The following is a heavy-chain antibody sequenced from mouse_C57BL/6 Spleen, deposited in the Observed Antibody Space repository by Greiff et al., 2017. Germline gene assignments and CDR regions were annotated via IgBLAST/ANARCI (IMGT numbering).Heavy chain of an antibody. CDR2: IDPSDSYT. V-gene: IGHV1-50*01. D-gene: IGHD2-2*01. CDR1: GYTFTSYW. J-gene: IGHJ4*01. Sequence: QVQLQQPGAELVKPGASVKLSCKASGYTFTSYWMQWVKQRPGPGLEWIGEIDPSDSYTNYNQKFKGKATLTGDTSSSTAYMQLSSLTSEDSAVYYCARGRGYLYAMDYWGQGTSVTVSS. CDR3: ARGRGYLYAMDY.